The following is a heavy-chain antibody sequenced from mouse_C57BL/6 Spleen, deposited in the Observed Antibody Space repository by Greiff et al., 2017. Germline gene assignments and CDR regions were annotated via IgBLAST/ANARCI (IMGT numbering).Heavy chain of an antibody. CDR1: GYTFTSYW. Sequence: QVQLKQPGTELVKPGASVKLSCKASGYTFTSYWMHWVKQRPGQGLEWIGNINPSNGGTNYNEKFKSKATLTVDKSSSTAYMQLSSLTSEDSAVYDCARGGIITTVVAPGFAYWGQGTLVTVSA. V-gene: IGHV1-53*01. D-gene: IGHD1-1*01. CDR3: ARGGIITTVVAPGFAY. CDR2: INPSNGGT. J-gene: IGHJ3*01.